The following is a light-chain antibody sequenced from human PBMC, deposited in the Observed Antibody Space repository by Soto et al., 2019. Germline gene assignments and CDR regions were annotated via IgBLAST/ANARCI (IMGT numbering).Light chain of an antibody. CDR2: DAS. V-gene: IGKV3-11*01. CDR1: QSVRSNY. Sequence: EIVLTQSPGTLSLSPGERATLSCRASQSVRSNYLAWYQQKPGQTPRLLIYDASIRATGIPARFSGGGSGTDFTLTISRLEPEDFAVYYCQQRSTWPPFTFGGGTKVEIK. J-gene: IGKJ4*01. CDR3: QQRSTWPPFT.